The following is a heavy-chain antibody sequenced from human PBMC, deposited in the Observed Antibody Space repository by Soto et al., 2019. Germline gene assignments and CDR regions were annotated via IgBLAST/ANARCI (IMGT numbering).Heavy chain of an antibody. V-gene: IGHV3-53*01. CDR1: GFIVSSNY. CDR2: IYSGGSA. Sequence: EVQLVESGGGLIQPGGSLRLSCVASGFIVSSNYMHWVRQAPGKGLEWVAVIYSGGSAYYADSVKGRFTISRDNSKNTLYLQMNTLRAEDTAVYYCARDQSTSWSVKYYVMDVWGQGTTVTVSS. D-gene: IGHD6-13*01. CDR3: ARDQSTSWSVKYYVMDV. J-gene: IGHJ6*02.